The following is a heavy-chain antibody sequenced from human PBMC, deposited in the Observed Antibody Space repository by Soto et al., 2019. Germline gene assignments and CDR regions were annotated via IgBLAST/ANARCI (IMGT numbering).Heavy chain of an antibody. J-gene: IGHJ4*02. CDR3: ASGIQLWLRRINNGYSG. V-gene: IGHV1-69*05. Sequence: QVQLVQSGAEVKKPESSVKVSCKAPGGTFSTYAISWVRQAPGQGLEWMGGIIPMFGTANYAQRFQDRVTCTTXESTNTVYMELSSLRSEDTAVYFCASGIQLWLRRINNGYSGWGQGTLVTVSS. CDR1: GGTFSTYA. CDR2: IIPMFGTA. D-gene: IGHD5-18*01.